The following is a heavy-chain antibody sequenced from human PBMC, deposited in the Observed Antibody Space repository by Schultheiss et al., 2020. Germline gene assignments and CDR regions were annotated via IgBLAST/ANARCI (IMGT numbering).Heavy chain of an antibody. D-gene: IGHD1-26*01. Sequence: GGSLRLSCAASGFTVSSNYMSWVRQAPGKGLEWVSVIYSGGSTYYADSVKGRFTISRDNSKNTLYLQMNSLRAEDTAVYYCARDRGKWELRHYFDYWGQGTLVTVSS. J-gene: IGHJ4*02. CDR2: IYSGGST. V-gene: IGHV3-53*01. CDR3: ARDRGKWELRHYFDY. CDR1: GFTVSSNY.